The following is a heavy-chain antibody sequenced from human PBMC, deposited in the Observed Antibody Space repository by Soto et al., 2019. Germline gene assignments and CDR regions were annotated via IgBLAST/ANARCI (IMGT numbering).Heavy chain of an antibody. Sequence: QVQLVQSGAEVKKPGASVKVSCKTSGYTFTTYAMHWVRQAPGQRLEWMGWINAGGGDTKYSQRFQGRVTISRDTSASTVYMELSSLTPEDTAVYYCARGRVVRGVTTSFPHDFWGQGTLVTVSS. J-gene: IGHJ4*02. V-gene: IGHV1-3*01. D-gene: IGHD3-10*01. CDR2: INAGGGDT. CDR3: ARGRVVRGVTTSFPHDF. CDR1: GYTFTTYA.